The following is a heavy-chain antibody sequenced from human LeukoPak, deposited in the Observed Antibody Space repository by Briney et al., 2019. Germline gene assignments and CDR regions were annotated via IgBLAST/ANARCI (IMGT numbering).Heavy chain of an antibody. Sequence: PSETLSLTCTVSGTSISSYYWSWIRQPAGKGLEWIGRIYISGTTNYNPSLESRVTMSLDTSKNQCSLKLTSVTAADTAVYYCARGSGWLDFWGRGTLTTVSS. J-gene: IGHJ4*02. D-gene: IGHD6-19*01. CDR1: GTSISSYY. CDR3: ARGSGWLDF. CDR2: IYISGTT. V-gene: IGHV4-4*07.